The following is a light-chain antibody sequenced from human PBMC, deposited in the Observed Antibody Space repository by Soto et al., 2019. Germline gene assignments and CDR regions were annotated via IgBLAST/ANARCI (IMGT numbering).Light chain of an antibody. Sequence: IVMTQSPATLSVSPGESVTFSCRASQGISTLLAWYQQKPGQAPRLLIYAASTRAAGIPARFSGSGSGTDFTLTISSLQSEDFAIYYCQQYYDWPITFGQGTRLEIK. CDR3: QQYYDWPIT. J-gene: IGKJ5*01. V-gene: IGKV3-15*01. CDR1: QGISTL. CDR2: AAS.